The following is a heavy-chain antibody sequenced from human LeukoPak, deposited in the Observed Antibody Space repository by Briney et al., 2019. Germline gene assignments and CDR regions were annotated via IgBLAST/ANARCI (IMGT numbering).Heavy chain of an antibody. CDR2: ISGSGGST. CDR3: ATSTLLSYYFDY. CDR1: GFTVSSNY. D-gene: IGHD2-15*01. J-gene: IGHJ4*02. V-gene: IGHV3-23*01. Sequence: GGSLRLSCAASGFTVSSNYMNWVRQAPGKGLEWVSAISGSGGSTYYADSVKGRFTISRDNSKNTLYLQMNSLRAEDTAVYYCATSTLLSYYFDYWGQGTLVTVSS.